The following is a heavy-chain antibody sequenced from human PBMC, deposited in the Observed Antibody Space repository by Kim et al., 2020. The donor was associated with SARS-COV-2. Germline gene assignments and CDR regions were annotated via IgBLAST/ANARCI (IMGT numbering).Heavy chain of an antibody. Sequence: YYHPSLKRRVTISVDTSKNQFSLKLSSVTAADTAVYYCARSGIAAAGEDYWGQGTLVTVSS. CDR3: ARSGIAAAGEDY. V-gene: IGHV4-39*01. J-gene: IGHJ4*02. D-gene: IGHD6-13*01.